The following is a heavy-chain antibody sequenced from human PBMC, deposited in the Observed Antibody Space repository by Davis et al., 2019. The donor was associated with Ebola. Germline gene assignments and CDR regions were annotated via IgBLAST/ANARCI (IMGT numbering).Heavy chain of an antibody. J-gene: IGHJ6*02. CDR1: GFTFSSYS. CDR2: INHSGST. D-gene: IGHD6-6*01. V-gene: IGHV4-34*01. Sequence: MPGGSLRLSCAASGFTFSSYSMNWVRQAPGKGLEWIGEINHSGSTNYNPSLKSRVTISVDTSKNQFSLKLSSVTAADTAVYYCARVVAARPIPLIYYYYGMDVWGQGTTVTVSS. CDR3: ARVVAARPIPLIYYYYGMDV.